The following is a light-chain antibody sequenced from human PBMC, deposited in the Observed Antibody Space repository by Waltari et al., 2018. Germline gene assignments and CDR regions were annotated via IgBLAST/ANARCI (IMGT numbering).Light chain of an antibody. V-gene: IGLV2-14*01. CDR1: SRDVGGYNF. CDR2: DVS. CDR3: SSYTSSSYVI. Sequence: QSALTQPASVSGSPGQSITISCSGTSRDVGGYNFVSWYQQHPGNDPKVMTYDVSKRPPGVSNRFSGSKSGNTASLTISGLQADDEADYYCSSYTSSSYVIFGGGTKLTVL. J-gene: IGLJ2*01.